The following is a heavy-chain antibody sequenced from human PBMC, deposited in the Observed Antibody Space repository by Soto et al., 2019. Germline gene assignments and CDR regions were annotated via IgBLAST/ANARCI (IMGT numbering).Heavy chain of an antibody. J-gene: IGHJ4*02. V-gene: IGHV4-39*01. CDR1: GGSISSSSYY. D-gene: IGHD6-25*01. CDR3: ARLLPKRQFDY. CDR2: IYYSGST. Sequence: PSETLSLTCTVSGGSISSSSYYWGWIRQPPGKGLEWIGSIYYSGSTYYNPSLKSRVTISVDTSKNQFSLKLSSVTAADTAVYYCARLLPKRQFDYWGQGTLVTVSS.